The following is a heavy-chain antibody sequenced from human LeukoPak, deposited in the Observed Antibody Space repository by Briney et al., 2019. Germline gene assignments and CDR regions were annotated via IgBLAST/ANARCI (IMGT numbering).Heavy chain of an antibody. Sequence: GSLRLSCAGSGFPFSSHGMNWIRQPPGKGLEWIGEVHHSGSTNYNPSLKSRVTISVDTSKNQFSLKLSSVTAADTAIYYCAGGTYYYGSEWGKGTMVTISS. CDR3: AGGTYYYGSE. J-gene: IGHJ6*04. CDR2: VHHSGST. D-gene: IGHD3-10*01. V-gene: IGHV4-34*01. CDR1: GFPFSSHG.